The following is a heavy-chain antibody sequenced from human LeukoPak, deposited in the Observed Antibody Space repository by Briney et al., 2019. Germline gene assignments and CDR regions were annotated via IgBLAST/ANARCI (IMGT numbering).Heavy chain of an antibody. CDR3: ARDLSCSSTSCYGYYYYYYMDV. CDR1: GGSISSGSYY. V-gene: IGHV4-61*02. J-gene: IGHJ6*03. CDR2: IYTSGST. Sequence: SETLSLTCTVSGGSISSGSYYWSWIRQPAGKGLEWIGRIYTSGSTNYNPSLKSRVTISVDSSKNQFSLKLSSVTAADTAVYYCARDLSCSSTSCYGYYYYYYMDVWGKGTTVTVSS. D-gene: IGHD2-2*01.